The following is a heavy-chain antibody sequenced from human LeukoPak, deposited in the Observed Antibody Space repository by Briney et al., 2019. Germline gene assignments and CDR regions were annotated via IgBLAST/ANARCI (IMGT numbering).Heavy chain of an antibody. J-gene: IGHJ4*02. V-gene: IGHV3-48*01. CDR2: ISSGSSSI. CDR3: ARDRGHTFDY. Sequence: GGSLRLSCAASGFTFSTYSMNWVRQAPGKGLEWVSYISSGSSSISYADSVKGRFTISRDNAKNSLYLQMNSLRAEDTAVYYCARDRGHTFDYWGQGTLDTVSS. CDR1: GFTFSTYS.